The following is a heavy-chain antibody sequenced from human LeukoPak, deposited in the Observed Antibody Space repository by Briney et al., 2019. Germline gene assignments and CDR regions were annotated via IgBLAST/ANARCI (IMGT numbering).Heavy chain of an antibody. CDR1: GGSISSYY. Sequence: SETLSLTCTVSGGSISSYYWSWIRQPPGKGLEWIGYIYYSGSTNYNPSLKSRVTISVNTSKNQFSLKLSSVTAADTAVYYCAREAAAGTFDPWGQGTLVTVSS. CDR3: AREAAAGTFDP. CDR2: IYYSGST. V-gene: IGHV4-59*01. D-gene: IGHD6-13*01. J-gene: IGHJ5*02.